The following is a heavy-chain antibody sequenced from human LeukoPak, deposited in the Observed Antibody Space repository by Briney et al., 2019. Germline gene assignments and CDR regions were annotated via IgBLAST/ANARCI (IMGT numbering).Heavy chain of an antibody. Sequence: GGSLRLSCAASGFTFSSYAMSWVRQAPGMGLERVSVISGGGGTTFYADSVKGRFTISRDNSKNTVYLQMNSLRAEDTAVYYCAKRDCSGGSCYSPLDYWGQGTLVTVSS. CDR3: AKRDCSGGSCYSPLDY. V-gene: IGHV3-23*01. CDR2: ISGGGGTT. D-gene: IGHD2-15*01. J-gene: IGHJ4*02. CDR1: GFTFSSYA.